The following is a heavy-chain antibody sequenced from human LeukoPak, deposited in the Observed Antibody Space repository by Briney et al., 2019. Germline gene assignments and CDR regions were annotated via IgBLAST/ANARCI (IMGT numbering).Heavy chain of an antibody. D-gene: IGHD5-18*01. Sequence: ASETLSLTCTVSGYSISSGYYWGWIRQPPGKGLELIGSIYHSGSTYYNPSLKSRVTISVDTSKNQFSLKLSSVTAADTAVYYCVRGGYSYGYGLGLLDYWGQGSLVTVSS. CDR3: VRGGYSYGYGLGLLDY. V-gene: IGHV4-38-2*02. CDR1: GYSISSGYY. CDR2: IYHSGST. J-gene: IGHJ4*02.